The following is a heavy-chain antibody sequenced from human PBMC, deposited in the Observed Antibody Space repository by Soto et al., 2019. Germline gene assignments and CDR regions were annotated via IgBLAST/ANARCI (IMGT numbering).Heavy chain of an antibody. D-gene: IGHD3-10*01. CDR1: GGSISSYY. CDR2: IYYSGST. Sequence: SETLSLTCTVSGGSISSYYWNWIRQPPGKGLEWIGYIYYSGSTNYNPSLKSRVTISVDTSKNQFSLKLSSVTAADTAVYYCARDHRVRGPNYYYYCGMDVWGQGTTVTVSS. CDR3: ARDHRVRGPNYYYYCGMDV. J-gene: IGHJ6*02. V-gene: IGHV4-59*01.